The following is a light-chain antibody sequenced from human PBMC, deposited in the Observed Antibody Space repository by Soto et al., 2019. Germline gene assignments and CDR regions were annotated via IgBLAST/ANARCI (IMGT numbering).Light chain of an antibody. CDR2: DAS. V-gene: IGKV3-11*01. CDR1: QSVSSY. Sequence: IVWTQSPDTLSLSLGERATLSCRASQSVSSYLALYQQKPGQAPRLLIYDASNRATGIPARFSGSGSGTDFTLTISSLEPEDFAVYYCQQRSNWPRTFGQGTKVDIK. J-gene: IGKJ1*01. CDR3: QQRSNWPRT.